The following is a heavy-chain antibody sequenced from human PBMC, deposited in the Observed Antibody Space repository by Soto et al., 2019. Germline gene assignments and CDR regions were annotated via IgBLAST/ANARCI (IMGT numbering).Heavy chain of an antibody. CDR3: ARGRSHEWELLVQYFDY. J-gene: IGHJ4*02. CDR1: GGSVSNSY. D-gene: IGHD1-26*01. V-gene: IGHV4-59*02. CDR2: VYYSGST. Sequence: PSETLSLTCTVSGGSVSNSYWGWIRQPPGKGLEWVAYVYYSGSTNYNPSLGSRVTISVDKPKNQFSLKMTSVTGADTAVYYCARGRSHEWELLVQYFDYWGQGTLVTVSS.